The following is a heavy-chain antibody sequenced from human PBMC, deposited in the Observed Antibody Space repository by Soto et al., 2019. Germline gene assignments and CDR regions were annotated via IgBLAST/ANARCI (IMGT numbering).Heavy chain of an antibody. V-gene: IGHV1-3*01. CDR2: INAGNGNT. CDR1: GYTFTSYA. Sequence: QVQLVQSGAEVKKPGASVKVSCKASGYTFTSYAMHWVRQAPGQRLEWMGWINAGNGNTKYSQKFQGRVTITRDTSATTAYMELSSLRSEDTAVYYCARGVGSGLSDYWGQGTLVTVSS. CDR3: ARGVGSGLSDY. J-gene: IGHJ4*02. D-gene: IGHD1-26*01.